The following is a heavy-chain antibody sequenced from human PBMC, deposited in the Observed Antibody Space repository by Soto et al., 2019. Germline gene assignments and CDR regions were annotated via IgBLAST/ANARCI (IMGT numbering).Heavy chain of an antibody. CDR1: GFTFSNAW. Sequence: GGSLRLSCAASGFTFSNAWMSWVRQAPGKGLEWVSAISGSGGTTYYSDSVKGRFTISRDNPKNTVYLQMNDLRVEDAAEYFCAKDSWAIFGVPAGEYYAMDVWGQGTTVTVSS. J-gene: IGHJ6*02. V-gene: IGHV3-23*01. CDR3: AKDSWAIFGVPAGEYYAMDV. D-gene: IGHD3-3*01. CDR2: ISGSGGTT.